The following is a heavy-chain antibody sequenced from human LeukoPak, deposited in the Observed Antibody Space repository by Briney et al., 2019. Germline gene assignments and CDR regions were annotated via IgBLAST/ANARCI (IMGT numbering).Heavy chain of an antibody. J-gene: IGHJ4*02. CDR2: ISSSRSYI. V-gene: IGHV3-21*01. CDR1: GFTFSSYS. D-gene: IGHD3-22*01. CDR3: ARDGIYDSSGYYF. Sequence: GGSLRLSCAASGFTFSSYSMNWVRQAPGKGLEWVSSISSSRSYIYYADSVKGRFTISRDNAKNSLYLQMNSLRAEDTAVYYCARDGIYDSSGYYFWGQGTLVTVSS.